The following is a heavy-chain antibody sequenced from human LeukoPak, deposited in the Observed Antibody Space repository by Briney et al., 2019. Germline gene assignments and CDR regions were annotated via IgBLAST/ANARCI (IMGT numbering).Heavy chain of an antibody. D-gene: IGHD3-3*01. CDR2: TYYRSKWYN. Sequence: SQTLSLTCAISGDSVSSNSAAWNWIRQSPSRGLEWLGRTYYRSKWYNDYAVSVKSRITINPDTSKNQFSLRLNSVTPEDTAVYYCARDLRSQSHPHRGITIFGVVHGDDYYYYGMDVWGQGTTVTVSS. CDR1: GDSVSSNSAA. CDR3: ARDLRSQSHPHRGITIFGVVHGDDYYYYGMDV. V-gene: IGHV6-1*01. J-gene: IGHJ6*02.